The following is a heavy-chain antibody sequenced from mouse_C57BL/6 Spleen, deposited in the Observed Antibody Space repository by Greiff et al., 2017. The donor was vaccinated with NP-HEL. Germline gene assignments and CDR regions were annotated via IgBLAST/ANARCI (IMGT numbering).Heavy chain of an antibody. CDR3: ARSIYDGYYDYAMDY. J-gene: IGHJ4*01. D-gene: IGHD2-3*01. V-gene: IGHV1-47*01. CDR2: FHPYNDDT. CDR1: GYTFTTYP. Sequence: QVQLQQSGAELVKPGASVKMSCKASGYTFTTYPIEWMKQNHGKSLEWIGNFHPYNDDTKYNEKFKGKATLTVEKSSSTVYFELSRLTSDDSAVYYCARSIYDGYYDYAMDYWGQGTSGTVSS.